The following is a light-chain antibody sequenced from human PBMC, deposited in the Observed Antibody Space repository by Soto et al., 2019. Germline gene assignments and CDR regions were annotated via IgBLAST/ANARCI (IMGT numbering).Light chain of an antibody. CDR3: SSYTSTNTWV. V-gene: IGLV2-14*01. Sequence: QSALTQPASVSGSPGQSITISCTGTSSDVGSHNFVSWHQQHPVKAPKFMIYGVNNRPSGVSNRFSGSKSGNTASLTISGLQAEDEADYNCSSYTSTNTWVFGGGTKLTVL. CDR2: GVN. J-gene: IGLJ3*02. CDR1: SSDVGSHNF.